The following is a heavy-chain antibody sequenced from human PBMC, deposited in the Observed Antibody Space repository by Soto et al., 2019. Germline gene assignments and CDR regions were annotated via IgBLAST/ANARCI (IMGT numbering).Heavy chain of an antibody. CDR2: ISYDGSNK. J-gene: IGHJ4*02. CDR1: GFTFSSYG. CDR3: AKDAQYYYDSGYFDY. V-gene: IGHV3-30*18. Sequence: GSRRLSCAASGFTFSSYGMHWVRQAPGKGLEWVAVISYDGSNKYYADSVKGRFTISRDNSKNTLYLQMNSLRAEDTAVYYCAKDAQYYYDSGYFDYWGQGTLVTVSS. D-gene: IGHD3-22*01.